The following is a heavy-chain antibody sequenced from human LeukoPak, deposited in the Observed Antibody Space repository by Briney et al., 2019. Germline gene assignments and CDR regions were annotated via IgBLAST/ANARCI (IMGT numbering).Heavy chain of an antibody. CDR3: PYPDVDTAEGNDY. J-gene: IGHJ4*02. Sequence: PGGSLRLSCAASGFTFSSYAMSWVRQAPGKGLEWVSAISGSGGSTYYADSVKGRFTISRDNSKNTLYLQMNSLRAEDTAVYYCPYPDVDTAEGNDYWGQGTLVTVSS. CDR1: GFTFSSYA. CDR2: ISGSGGST. V-gene: IGHV3-23*01. D-gene: IGHD5-18*01.